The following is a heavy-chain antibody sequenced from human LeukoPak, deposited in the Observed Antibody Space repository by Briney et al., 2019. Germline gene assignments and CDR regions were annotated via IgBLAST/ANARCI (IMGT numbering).Heavy chain of an antibody. V-gene: IGHV3-30*18. CDR3: AKGLYDGGGYYLDY. CDR2: ISYDGSNE. J-gene: IGHJ4*02. CDR1: GFTFSSYA. D-gene: IGHD3-22*01. Sequence: GGSLRLSCAASGFTFSSYAMHWVRQAPGKGLEWVAVISYDGSNEYYADSVKGRFTISRDNSKNALYLQMNSLRAEDTAVYYCAKGLYDGGGYYLDYWGQRTLVTVSS.